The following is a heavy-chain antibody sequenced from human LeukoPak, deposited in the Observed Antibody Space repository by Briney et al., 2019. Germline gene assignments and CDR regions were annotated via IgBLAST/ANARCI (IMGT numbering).Heavy chain of an antibody. CDR1: GGSISGSSYY. V-gene: IGHV4-39*01. J-gene: IGHJ3*02. CDR2: IYYSGST. Sequence: SETLSLTCTVSGGSISGSSYYWGWIRQPPGKGLEWIGSIYYSGSTYYNPSLKSRVTISVDTSKNQFSLKLSSVTAADTAVYYCARQRYYYDSSGYYAPDAFDIWGQGTMVTVSS. CDR3: ARQRYYYDSSGYYAPDAFDI. D-gene: IGHD3-22*01.